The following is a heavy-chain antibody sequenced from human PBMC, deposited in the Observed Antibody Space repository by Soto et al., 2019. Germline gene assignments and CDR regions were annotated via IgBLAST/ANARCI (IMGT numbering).Heavy chain of an antibody. CDR3: AKDKYTDSVRKVWFFDY. V-gene: IGHV3-23*01. J-gene: IGHJ2*01. Sequence: EVQLLESGGGLVKPGGSLRLSCAASGFTFSKYAMSWVRLAPGKGLEWVSSISANGGIMDYADSVKGRFTISRDNSQNILSLQMDSLRGDDTALYFCAKDKYTDSVRKVWFFDYWGRGTLVTVSS. CDR1: GFTFSKYA. CDR2: ISANGGIM. D-gene: IGHD2-15*01.